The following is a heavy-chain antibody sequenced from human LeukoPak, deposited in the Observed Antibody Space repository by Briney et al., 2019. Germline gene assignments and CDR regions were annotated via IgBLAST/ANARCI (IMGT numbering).Heavy chain of an antibody. CDR1: GYTFTSYG. Sequence: ASVKVSCKASGYTFTSYGISWVRQAPGQGLEWMGWISAYNGNTNYAQKLQGRVTMTTDTSTSTAYMELRSLRSDDTAGHYCARDVEGFGETNWFDPWGQGTLVTVSS. J-gene: IGHJ5*02. V-gene: IGHV1-18*01. CDR2: ISAYNGNT. D-gene: IGHD3-10*01. CDR3: ARDVEGFGETNWFDP.